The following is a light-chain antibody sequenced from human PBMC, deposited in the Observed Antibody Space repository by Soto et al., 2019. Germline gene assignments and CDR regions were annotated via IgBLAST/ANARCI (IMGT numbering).Light chain of an antibody. J-gene: IGLJ2*01. CDR1: RSNIGNNH. CDR3: ASWDDTLSGPV. V-gene: IGLV1-47*02. CDR2: SQN. Sequence: QSVLTQPPSASGTPGQRVAISCSGGRSNIGNNHVYWYQQLPGTAPKLLIYSQNQRPAGVPARFSGSKSGTSASLAISGLRSEDEAAYYCASWDDTLSGPVFGGGTKVTVL.